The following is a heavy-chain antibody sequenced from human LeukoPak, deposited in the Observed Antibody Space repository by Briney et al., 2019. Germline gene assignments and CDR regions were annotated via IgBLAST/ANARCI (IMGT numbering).Heavy chain of an antibody. Sequence: ASVKVSCKASGYTFTSYYIHWVRQAPGQGLEWMGIINPSSGSTSSAQKFQGRVTMTRDTSTSTVYMELSSLRSDDTAVYYCARALGITGTTCYFDYWGQGTLVTVSS. CDR2: INPSSGST. CDR1: GYTFTSYY. J-gene: IGHJ4*02. D-gene: IGHD1-20*01. CDR3: ARALGITGTTCYFDY. V-gene: IGHV1-46*01.